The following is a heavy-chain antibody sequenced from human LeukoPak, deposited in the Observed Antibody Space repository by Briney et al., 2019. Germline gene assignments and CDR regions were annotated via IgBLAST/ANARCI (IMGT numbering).Heavy chain of an antibody. J-gene: IGHJ6*02. CDR2: INSGGNYI. V-gene: IGHV3-21*01. Sequence: GGSLRLSCAASGFTFSSYNMNWVRQAPGKGLEWVSSINSGGNYIYYAGSVKGRFTISRDNAKTSLYLQMNSLRAEDTAVYYCARSSYGDYSFYYGLDVWGQGTTVTVSS. D-gene: IGHD4-17*01. CDR3: ARSSYGDYSFYYGLDV. CDR1: GFTFSSYN.